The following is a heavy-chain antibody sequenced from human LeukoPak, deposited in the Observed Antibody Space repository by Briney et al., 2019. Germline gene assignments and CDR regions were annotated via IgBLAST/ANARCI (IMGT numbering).Heavy chain of an antibody. V-gene: IGHV3-30-3*01. CDR3: AKGTTMIVVTLDY. CDR2: ISYDGSNK. D-gene: IGHD3-22*01. J-gene: IGHJ4*02. CDR1: GFTFSSYA. Sequence: PGGSLRLSCAASGFTFSSYAMHWVRQAPGKGLEWVAVISYDGSNKYYADSVKGRFTISRDNSKNTLYLQMNSLRAEDTAVYYCAKGTTMIVVTLDYWGQGTLVTVSS.